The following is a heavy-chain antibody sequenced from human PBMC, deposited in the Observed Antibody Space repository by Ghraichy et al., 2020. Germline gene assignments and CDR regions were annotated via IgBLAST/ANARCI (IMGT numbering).Heavy chain of an antibody. V-gene: IGHV3-9*01. J-gene: IGHJ5*02. CDR2: ISWNSGSI. D-gene: IGHD1-26*01. Sequence: GGSLRLSCAASGFTFDDYAMHWVRQAPGKGLEWVSGISWNSGSIGYADSVKGRFTISRDNAKNSLYLQMNSLRAEDTALYYCAKDIGSYLLNWFDPWGQGTLVTVSS. CDR1: GFTFDDYA. CDR3: AKDIGSYLLNWFDP.